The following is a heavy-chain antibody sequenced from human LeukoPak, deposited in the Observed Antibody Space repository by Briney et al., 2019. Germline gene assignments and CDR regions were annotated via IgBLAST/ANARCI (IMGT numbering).Heavy chain of an antibody. V-gene: IGHV1-69*05. J-gene: IGHJ1*01. CDR2: LIPMFGTP. CDR1: GGTFSSYT. CDR3: ARGPYGDLATLKH. Sequence: GASVKVSCKASGGTFSSYTFSWVRQAPGQGLEWMGGLIPMFGTPKYAQKFQGRVTITTDESTSTAYLELSSLRSEDTAVYYCARGPYGDLATLKHWGQGTLVTVSS. D-gene: IGHD4-17*01.